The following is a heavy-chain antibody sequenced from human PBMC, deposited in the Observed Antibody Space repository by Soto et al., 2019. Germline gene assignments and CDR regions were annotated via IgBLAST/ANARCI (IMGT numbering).Heavy chain of an antibody. V-gene: IGHV1-8*01. CDR3: ATLDYDFCSRYFHAY. J-gene: IGHJ1*01. CDR1: GYTFTSYD. D-gene: IGHD3-3*01. Sequence: GASVKVSCKASGYTFTSYDINWVRQATGQGLEWMGWMNPNSGNTGYAQKFQGRVTMTRNTSISTAYMELSSLRSEDTAVYYCATLDYDFCSRYFHAYWGQGSLVPVSS. CDR2: MNPNSGNT.